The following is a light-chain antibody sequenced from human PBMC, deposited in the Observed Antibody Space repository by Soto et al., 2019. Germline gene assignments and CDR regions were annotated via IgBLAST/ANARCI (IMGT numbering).Light chain of an antibody. CDR3: QHSYSTPFT. CDR1: QSISSY. J-gene: IGKJ3*01. V-gene: IGKV1-39*01. Sequence: DIQMTQSPSSLSASVGDRVTITCRASQSISSYLNWYQQKPGKAPKLLIYAASSLQSGVPSRFSGSGAGTEFTLTSSSLQPEDFATYYCQHSYSTPFTFGPGTKVDIK. CDR2: AAS.